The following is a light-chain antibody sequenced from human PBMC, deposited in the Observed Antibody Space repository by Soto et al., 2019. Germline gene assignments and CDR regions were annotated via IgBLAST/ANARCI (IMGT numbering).Light chain of an antibody. CDR2: AAS. Sequence: IELTQYPSSLSASVGDRVTITCRASQGIRNYLDWYQKRTGKAPKLLIYAASTLQSGVPSRFSGSGYATDLTITISRMETEDFAVYFCQQYSDLTMTFGQGTRLEI. V-gene: IGKV1-9*01. J-gene: IGKJ5*01. CDR3: QQYSDLTMT. CDR1: QGIRNY.